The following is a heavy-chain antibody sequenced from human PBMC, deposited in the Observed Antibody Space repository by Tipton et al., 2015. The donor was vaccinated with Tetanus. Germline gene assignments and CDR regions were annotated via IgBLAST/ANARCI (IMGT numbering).Heavy chain of an antibody. D-gene: IGHD6-13*01. CDR2: IWYDGSNK. CDR1: GFTFSSYG. Sequence: SLRLSCAASGFTFSSYGMHWVRQAPGKGLEWVAVIWYDGSNKYYADSVKGRFTISRDNSKNTLYLQMNSLRAEDTAVYYCAREPIAAAGLFDYWGQGTLVTVSS. V-gene: IGHV3-33*01. CDR3: AREPIAAAGLFDY. J-gene: IGHJ4*02.